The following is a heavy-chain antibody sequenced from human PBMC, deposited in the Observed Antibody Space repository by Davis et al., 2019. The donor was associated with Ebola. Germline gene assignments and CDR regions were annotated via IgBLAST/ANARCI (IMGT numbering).Heavy chain of an antibody. V-gene: IGHV1-18*01. CDR2: ISAYNSNT. D-gene: IGHD4-11*01. Sequence: ASVKVSCKTSGYTFTNYAIHWVRQAPGQRLEWMGWISAYNSNTNYAQKLQGRVTMTTDTSTSTAYMELRSLRSDDTAVYYCAKDRGMTTVTTRHYFDYWGQGTLVTVSS. CDR1: GYTFTNYA. J-gene: IGHJ4*02. CDR3: AKDRGMTTVTTRHYFDY.